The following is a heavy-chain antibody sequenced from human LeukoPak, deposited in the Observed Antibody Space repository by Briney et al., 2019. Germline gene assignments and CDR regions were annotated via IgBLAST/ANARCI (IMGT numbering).Heavy chain of an antibody. J-gene: IGHJ3*02. CDR2: ISGSGGNT. Sequence: GGSLRLSCAASGFTFTIYVMSWVRQAPGKGLEWVSAISGSGGNTYYADSVKGRFTISRDNSKNTLYLQMNSLRAEDTAVYYCAKRAEYDAFDIWGQGIMVTVSS. V-gene: IGHV3-23*01. CDR3: AKRAEYDAFDI. D-gene: IGHD2/OR15-2a*01. CDR1: GFTFTIYV.